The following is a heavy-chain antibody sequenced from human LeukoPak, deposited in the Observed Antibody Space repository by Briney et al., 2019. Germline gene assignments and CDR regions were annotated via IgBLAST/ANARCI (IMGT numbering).Heavy chain of an antibody. Sequence: GGSLRLSCAASGFTFSSYSMNWVRQAPGKGLEWASSISSSSSYIYYADSVKGRFTISRDNAKNSLYLQMNSLRAEDTAVYYCARDFSSSWVDYWGQGTLVTVSS. D-gene: IGHD6-13*01. CDR3: ARDFSSSWVDY. V-gene: IGHV3-21*01. CDR1: GFTFSSYS. CDR2: ISSSSSYI. J-gene: IGHJ4*02.